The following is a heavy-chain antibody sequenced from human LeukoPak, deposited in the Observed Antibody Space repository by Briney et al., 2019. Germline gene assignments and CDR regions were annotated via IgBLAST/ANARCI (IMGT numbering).Heavy chain of an antibody. CDR1: GGSFRGYY. CDR3: AYEGMDV. V-gene: IGHV4-34*01. J-gene: IGHJ6*02. D-gene: IGHD3-16*01. CDR2: INHSGST. Sequence: SETLSLTCAVYGGSFRGYYWSWIRQPPGKGLGWIGEINHSGSTNYNPSLKSRVTISVDTSKNQFSLKLSSVTAADTAVYYCAYEGMDVWGQGTTVTVSS.